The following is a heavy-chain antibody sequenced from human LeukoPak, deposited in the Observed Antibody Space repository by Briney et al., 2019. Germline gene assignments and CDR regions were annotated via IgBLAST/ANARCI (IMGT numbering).Heavy chain of an antibody. Sequence: GGSLRLSCAASGFTFSRFWVHWVRQPPGKGLVWVSRIDTDGSTTTYADSVKGRFTISRDNSKNTVYLQINSLRAEDTAVYYCATLNGFGNDYWGQGVLVTVSS. J-gene: IGHJ4*02. CDR3: ATLNGFGNDY. V-gene: IGHV3-74*01. D-gene: IGHD4-23*01. CDR2: IDTDGSTT. CDR1: GFTFSRFW.